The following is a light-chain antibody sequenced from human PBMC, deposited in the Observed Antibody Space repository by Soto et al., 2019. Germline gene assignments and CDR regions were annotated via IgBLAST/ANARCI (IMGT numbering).Light chain of an antibody. CDR3: SSYTGSSTLV. Sequence: QSALTQPASVSGSPGQSITISCTGTSSDVGAYNYVSWYQQHPGKPPKFMIYEVSNRPSGVSNRFSGSKSGNTASLTISGLQAEDEADYYCSSYTGSSTLVFGTGTKLTVL. CDR1: SSDVGAYNY. V-gene: IGLV2-14*01. J-gene: IGLJ1*01. CDR2: EVS.